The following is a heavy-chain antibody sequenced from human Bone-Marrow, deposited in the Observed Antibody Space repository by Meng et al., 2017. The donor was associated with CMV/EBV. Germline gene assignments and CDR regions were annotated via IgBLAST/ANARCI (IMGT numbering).Heavy chain of an antibody. V-gene: IGHV1-18*01. CDR2: ISAYNGNT. CDR1: GYTFTSYG. Sequence: ASVKVSCKAFGYTFTSYGISWVRQAPGQGLEWMGWISAYNGNTNYAQKLQGRVTMTTDTSTSTAYMELRSLRSDDTAVYYCARESPLVLMVYAIPYGMDVWGQGTTVTVSS. J-gene: IGHJ6*02. CDR3: ARESPLVLMVYAIPYGMDV. D-gene: IGHD2-8*01.